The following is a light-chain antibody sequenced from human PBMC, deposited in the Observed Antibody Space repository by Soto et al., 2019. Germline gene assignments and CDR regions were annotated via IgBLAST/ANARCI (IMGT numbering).Light chain of an antibody. Sequence: EIVLTQSPGTLSLSPGERATLSCRASQSVSNSYLAWYQQKPGQPPRLLIYDASSRATGIPDRFSGSGSGTDFTLTISRLEPEDVATYYCQKYDSAPFTFGPGTKVDF. CDR2: DAS. CDR3: QKYDSAPFT. V-gene: IGKV3-20*01. J-gene: IGKJ3*01. CDR1: QSVSNSY.